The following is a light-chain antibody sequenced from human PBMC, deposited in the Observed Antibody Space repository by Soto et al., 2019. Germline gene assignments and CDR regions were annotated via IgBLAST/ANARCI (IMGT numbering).Light chain of an antibody. CDR2: GAS. CDR3: QQYVTSAVT. CDR1: QRVNSSY. J-gene: IGKJ2*01. V-gene: IGKV3-20*01. Sequence: EIGWTQSPDTLYLSPGEGATLSCRASQRVNSSYLAWYQQKPGQAPRLLISGASDRATGVPARVSGSGSGTDITLTIKRLEPEDAAVYYCQQYVTSAVTFGEGIKLQIK.